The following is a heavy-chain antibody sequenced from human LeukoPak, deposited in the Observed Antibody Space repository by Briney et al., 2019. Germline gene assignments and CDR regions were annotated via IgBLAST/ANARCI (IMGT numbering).Heavy chain of an antibody. CDR2: INTNTGNP. CDR3: ARGISAAGTGAPIQH. J-gene: IGHJ1*01. V-gene: IGHV7-4-1*02. Sequence: VASVKVSCKASGYTFTSYAMNWVRQAPGQGLEWMGWINTNTGNPTYAQGFTGRFVFSLDTSVSTAYLQISSLKAEDTAVYYCARGISAAGTGAPIQHWGQGTLVTVSS. D-gene: IGHD6-13*01. CDR1: GYTFTSYA.